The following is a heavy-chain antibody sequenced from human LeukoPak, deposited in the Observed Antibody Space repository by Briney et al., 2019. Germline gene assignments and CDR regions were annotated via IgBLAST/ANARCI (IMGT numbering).Heavy chain of an antibody. D-gene: IGHD3-22*01. CDR3: ARGVGYYDSSGTIDY. CDR2: VWYDESSD. CDR1: GFIFSTYG. V-gene: IGHV3-33*01. J-gene: IGHJ4*02. Sequence: PGGSLRLSCVASGFIFSTYGMHWVRQAPGKGLEWVAVVWYDESSDYYADSVKGRFTISRDNSKNTLYLQMNSLRAEDTAVSYCARGVGYYDSSGTIDYWGQGTLVTVSS.